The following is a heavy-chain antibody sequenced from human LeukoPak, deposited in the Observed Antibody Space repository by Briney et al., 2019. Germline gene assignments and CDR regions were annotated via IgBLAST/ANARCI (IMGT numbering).Heavy chain of an antibody. Sequence: GGSLRPSCAASGFTFRNYGMNWVRQAPGKGLEWVTIIWYDGSNKYYADSVKGRFIISRDNSMNTLYLQMNSLRAEDTAVYYCATVRGCGGDCYYLDYWGQGTLVTVSS. J-gene: IGHJ4*02. CDR1: GFTFRNYG. CDR2: IWYDGSNK. D-gene: IGHD2-21*02. CDR3: ATVRGCGGDCYYLDY. V-gene: IGHV3-33*01.